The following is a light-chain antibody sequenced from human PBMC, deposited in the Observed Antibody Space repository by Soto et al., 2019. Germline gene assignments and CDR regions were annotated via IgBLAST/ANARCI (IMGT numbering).Light chain of an antibody. J-gene: IGKJ1*01. CDR3: MDGTHWPWT. CDR1: QSLLYSDGNTY. V-gene: IGKV2-30*01. CDR2: NLS. Sequence: DIVVTQSPLSLPVTLGQPASISCRSSQSLLYSDGNTYLSWFQQRPGQSPRRLIYNLSTRDSGVPDRISSSESGPDFPLKTSRVEAEDVGVYYCMDGTHWPWTFGQGTKVEIK.